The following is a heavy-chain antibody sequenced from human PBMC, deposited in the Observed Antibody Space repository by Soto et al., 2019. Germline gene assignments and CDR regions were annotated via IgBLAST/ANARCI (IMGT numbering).Heavy chain of an antibody. V-gene: IGHV2-5*02. CDR2: IYWDDDK. Sequence: QITLKESGPPLVKPTQTLTLTCNFSGFSLSTSGVGVGWIRQPPGKALEWLALIYWDDDKRYSPSLKSRLTISKIXSKNQVVLTMTNMDPVDTATYYCVHIRYGSGLFDYWGQGTLVTVSS. CDR3: VHIRYGSGLFDY. J-gene: IGHJ4*02. CDR1: GFSLSTSGVG. D-gene: IGHD3-10*01.